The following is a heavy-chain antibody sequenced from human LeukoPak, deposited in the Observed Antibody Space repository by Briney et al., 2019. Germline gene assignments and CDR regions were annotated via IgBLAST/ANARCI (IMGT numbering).Heavy chain of an antibody. V-gene: IGHV3-23*01. CDR2: ISGSGGST. CDR1: GFTFSSYW. CDR3: AKDVHIAVAGTLLY. D-gene: IGHD6-19*01. Sequence: GGSLRLSCAASGFTFSSYWMSWVSQAPGKGLEWVSAISGSGGSTYYADSVKGRFTIPRDNSKNTLYLQMNSLRAEDTAVYYCAKDVHIAVAGTLLYWGQGTLVTVSS. J-gene: IGHJ4*02.